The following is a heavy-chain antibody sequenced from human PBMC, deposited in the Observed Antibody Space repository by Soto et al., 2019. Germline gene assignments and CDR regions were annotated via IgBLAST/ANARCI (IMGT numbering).Heavy chain of an antibody. CDR1: GYTLTELS. V-gene: IGHV1-24*01. CDR2: VDPEDGET. CDR3: ATNAVNYPDCTNGVGERGYYYSGLDF. J-gene: IGHJ6*02. Sequence: ASVKVSCKVSGYTLTELSMHWVRQAPGKGLEWMGGVDPEDGETIYAQKFQGRVTMTEDTSTDTAYMELSSLRSEDTAVYYCATNAVNYPDCTNGVGERGYYYSGLDFWGQGTTVTVSS. D-gene: IGHD2-8*01.